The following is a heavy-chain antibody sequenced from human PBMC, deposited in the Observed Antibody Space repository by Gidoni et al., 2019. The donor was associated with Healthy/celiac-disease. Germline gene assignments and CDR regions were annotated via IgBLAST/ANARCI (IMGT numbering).Heavy chain of an antibody. J-gene: IGHJ4*02. CDR3: ARVGAEYYYGSGSLYFDY. V-gene: IGHV4-30-2*01. CDR2: IYHSGST. D-gene: IGHD3-10*01. CDR1: GCSISSGGYS. Sequence: QLQLQESGSGLVKPSQTLSLTCAVSGCSISSGGYSWSWIRQPPGKGLEWIGYIYHSGSTYYNPSLKSRVTISVDRSKNQFSLKLSSVTAADTAVYYCARVGAEYYYGSGSLYFDYWGQGTLVTVSS.